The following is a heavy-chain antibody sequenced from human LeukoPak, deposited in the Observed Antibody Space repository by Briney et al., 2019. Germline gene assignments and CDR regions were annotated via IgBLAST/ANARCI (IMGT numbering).Heavy chain of an antibody. D-gene: IGHD6-19*01. Sequence: GGSLRLSCAASGFTFSSYRMSWVRQAPGKGLEWVANIKQDGSEKYYVDSVKGRFTISRDNAKNSLYLQMNSLRAEDTAVYYCARDRGSGCHDYWGQGTLVTVSS. J-gene: IGHJ4*02. CDR1: GFTFSSYR. V-gene: IGHV3-7*03. CDR3: ARDRGSGCHDY. CDR2: IKQDGSEK.